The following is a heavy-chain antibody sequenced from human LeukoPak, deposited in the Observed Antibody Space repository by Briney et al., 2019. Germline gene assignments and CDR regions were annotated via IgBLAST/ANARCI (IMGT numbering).Heavy chain of an antibody. D-gene: IGHD3-9*01. CDR1: GYTFTSYA. V-gene: IGHV1-3*01. CDR3: ARLQLRYFDWSTREPQTYYFDY. CDR2: INAGNGNT. Sequence: ASVKVSCKASGYTFTSYAMNWVRQAPGQGLEWMGWINAGNGNTKYSQKFQGRVTITRDTSASTAYMELSSLRSEDTAVYYCARLQLRYFDWSTREPQTYYFDYWGQGTLVTVSS. J-gene: IGHJ4*02.